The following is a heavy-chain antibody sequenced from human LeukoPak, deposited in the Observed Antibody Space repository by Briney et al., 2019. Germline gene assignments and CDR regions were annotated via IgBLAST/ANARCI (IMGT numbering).Heavy chain of an antibody. V-gene: IGHV3-33*01. CDR3: ARRLEYSGSKGVFDY. Sequence: GGSLRLSCAVSGFTLSNYGMHWVRQAPGRGLEWVAVIWYDGTNKYYADSVRGRFTISRDSSKNTLYLQMNSLRAEDTAVYYCARRLEYSGSKGVFDYWGQGTLVTVSS. J-gene: IGHJ4*02. CDR2: IWYDGTNK. CDR1: GFTLSNYG. D-gene: IGHD1-26*01.